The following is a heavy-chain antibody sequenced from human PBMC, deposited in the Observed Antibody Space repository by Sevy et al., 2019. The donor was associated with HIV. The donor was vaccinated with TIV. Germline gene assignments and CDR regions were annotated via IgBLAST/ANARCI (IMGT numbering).Heavy chain of an antibody. D-gene: IGHD6-19*01. CDR2: IYNGGTT. J-gene: IGHJ4*02. CDR1: GGSMRSSHY. Sequence: SETLSLTCTVSGGSMRSSHYWGWIRHPPGKGLEWIASIYNGGTTYYNPSLKTRLIISVETSKDQFSLKMKSVTAADTAVYYCVRIPQWLGPSFDSWGQGILVTVSS. CDR3: VRIPQWLGPSFDS. V-gene: IGHV4-39*01.